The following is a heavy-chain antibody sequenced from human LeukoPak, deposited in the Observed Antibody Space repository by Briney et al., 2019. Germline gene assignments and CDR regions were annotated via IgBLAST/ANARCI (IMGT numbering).Heavy chain of an antibody. D-gene: IGHD3-22*01. CDR1: GVSMTNDR. V-gene: IGHV4-59*01. CDR2: MSDSGQT. CDR3: ARITGYFDSGGSYYWGFFDY. Sequence: SETLSLTCSVSGVSMTNDRWTWIRQAPGKGLEWIGYMSDSGQTNYNPSLRSRATVLVDTSKSQCSLRLTSVNSADTAVYYCARITGYFDSGGSYYWGFFDYWGQGSLVTVSS. J-gene: IGHJ4*02.